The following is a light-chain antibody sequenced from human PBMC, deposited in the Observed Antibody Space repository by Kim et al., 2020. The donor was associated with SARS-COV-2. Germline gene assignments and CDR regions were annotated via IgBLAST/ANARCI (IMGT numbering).Light chain of an antibody. J-gene: IGLJ2*01. Sequence: QSVLTQPPSVSGTPGQRVSISCSGSTSNIETNTVNWYQQLPGAAPKLLSHTNNQRPSGVPDRFSGPRFGTSASLTISGLQSEDEAVYFCAAWDDSPDGYVVFGGGIQLT. V-gene: IGLV1-44*01. CDR2: TNN. CDR3: AAWDDSPDGYVV. CDR1: TSNIETNT.